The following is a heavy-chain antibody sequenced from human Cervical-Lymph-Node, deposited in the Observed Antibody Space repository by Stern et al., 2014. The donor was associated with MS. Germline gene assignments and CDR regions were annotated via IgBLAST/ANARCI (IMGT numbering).Heavy chain of an antibody. CDR3: ARGCPQCWVAERWQAGSWIDP. D-gene: IGHD4-23*01. V-gene: IGHV1-69*01. J-gene: IGHJ5*02. Sequence: VQLVESGAEVKKPGSSVKVSCKASGGTFSSYAISWVRQAPGQGLEWVGGIIPIFGTANYAQKFQGRVTIAADESTSTAYMELSSLRSEDTAVYYCARGCPQCWVAERWQAGSWIDPWGQGTLVTVSS. CDR2: IIPIFGTA. CDR1: GGTFSSYA.